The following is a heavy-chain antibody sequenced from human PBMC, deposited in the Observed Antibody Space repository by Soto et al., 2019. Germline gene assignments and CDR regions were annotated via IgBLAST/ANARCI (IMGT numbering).Heavy chain of an antibody. Sequence: EVQLVESGGGLVKPGGSLRLSCVASGFTFSGYSIKWVRQAPGKGLEWVSYISGPSIYIYYADSVKGRFTISRDNAKSAMYLQMNSLRAEDTAVYYCARGFRNGFNVWGQGTTVSVSS. D-gene: IGHD2-8*01. V-gene: IGHV3-21*01. CDR2: ISGPSIYI. J-gene: IGHJ6*02. CDR1: GFTFSGYS. CDR3: ARGFRNGFNV.